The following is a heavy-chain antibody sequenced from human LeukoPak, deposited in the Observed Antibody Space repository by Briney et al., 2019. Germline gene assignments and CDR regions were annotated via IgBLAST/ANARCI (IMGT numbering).Heavy chain of an antibody. Sequence: ASVKVSCKASGYTFTSYDINWVRQATGQGLEWMGWMNPNSGNTGYAQKFQGRVTMTRNTSISTAYMELSSLRSEDTAVYYCARGKAAAGPGYFQHWGQGTLVTVSS. CDR2: MNPNSGNT. J-gene: IGHJ1*01. CDR3: ARGKAAAGPGYFQH. D-gene: IGHD6-13*01. CDR1: GYTFTSYD. V-gene: IGHV1-8*01.